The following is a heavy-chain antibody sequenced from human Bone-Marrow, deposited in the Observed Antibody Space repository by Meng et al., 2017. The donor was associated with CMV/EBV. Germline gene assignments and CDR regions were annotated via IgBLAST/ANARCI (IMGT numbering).Heavy chain of an antibody. CDR2: IGTAGDT. CDR1: GFTFSSYD. Sequence: GESLKISCAASGFTFSSYDMHWVRQATGKGLEWVSAIGTAGDTYYPGSVKGRFTISRENAKNSLYLQMNSLRAGDTAVYYCARSLSGRGDYYYGMDVWAKEPRSPSP. J-gene: IGHJ6*02. V-gene: IGHV3-13*01. CDR3: ARSLSGRGDYYYGMDV.